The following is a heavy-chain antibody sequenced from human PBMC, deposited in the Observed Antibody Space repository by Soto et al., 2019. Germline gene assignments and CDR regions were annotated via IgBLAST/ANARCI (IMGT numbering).Heavy chain of an antibody. D-gene: IGHD3-22*01. Sequence: GESLKISCKGSGYSFTSYCISWVRQMPGKGLEWMGRIDPSDSYSNYSPSFQGHVTISADKSISTAYLQWNSLKASDTAIYYCARLSVVDYYDMDVWGQGTTVTVSS. CDR3: ARLSVVDYYDMDV. J-gene: IGHJ6*02. V-gene: IGHV5-10-1*01. CDR1: GYSFTSYC. CDR2: IDPSDSYS.